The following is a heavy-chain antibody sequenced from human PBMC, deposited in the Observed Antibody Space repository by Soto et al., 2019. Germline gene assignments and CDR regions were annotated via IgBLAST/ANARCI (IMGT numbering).Heavy chain of an antibody. CDR1: GFIFSSYL. Sequence: GGPLRLSCPASGFIFSSYLMHWVRQAPGTGLLWVSRINRNVSSTSYAASVKGRFTSSGDNAKNPLDLQINSLRAADTAVYYCARGLGSYNWAFDYWGQGT. J-gene: IGHJ4*02. CDR2: INRNVSST. D-gene: IGHD1-20*01. V-gene: IGHV3-74*01. CDR3: ARGLGSYNWAFDY.